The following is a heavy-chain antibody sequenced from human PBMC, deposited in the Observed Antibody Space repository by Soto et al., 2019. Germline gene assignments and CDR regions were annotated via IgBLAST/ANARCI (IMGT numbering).Heavy chain of an antibody. J-gene: IGHJ4*02. V-gene: IGHV3-30*04. Sequence: QVQLVESGGGVVQPGRSLRLSCAASGFTFSSYAMHWVRQAPGKGLGWVAVMSYDGITKHYTDSVKGRFTISRDNSKNTLYLQMNSLRPEDTAVYYCARGKEGFSGYDYFFDYWGQGTLVTVSS. CDR2: MSYDGITK. D-gene: IGHD5-12*01. CDR3: ARGKEGFSGYDYFFDY. CDR1: GFTFSSYA.